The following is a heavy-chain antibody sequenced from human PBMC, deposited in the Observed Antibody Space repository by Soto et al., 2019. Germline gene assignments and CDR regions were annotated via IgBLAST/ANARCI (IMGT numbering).Heavy chain of an antibody. CDR3: ARERVSAAIHHAWFDP. CDR1: GGSISSGDYY. V-gene: IGHV4-30-4*01. J-gene: IGHJ5*02. Sequence: QVQLQESGPGLVTPSQTRSLTCTVSGGSISSGDYYWSRIRQPPGKGLEWIGYTYYRGSTYYNPSLKRGVTISLDTSKNQFSLNMNSVTAADTAVYYCARERVSAAIHHAWFDPWGQRTLVTVSS. D-gene: IGHD2-2*02. CDR2: TYYRGST.